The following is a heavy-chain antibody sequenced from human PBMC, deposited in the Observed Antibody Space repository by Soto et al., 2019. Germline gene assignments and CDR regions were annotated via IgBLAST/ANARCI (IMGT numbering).Heavy chain of an antibody. V-gene: IGHV1-69*06. Sequence: QVQLVQSGAEVKKPGSSVKVSCKASGGTFSSLAISWVRQAPGHGLEWMGGLVPVFGTANYAQKFQDRVTINADKSTSTSYMELSSLGSEDTAVYYCARRPGVFDYWGQGTLVTVSS. CDR3: ARRPGVFDY. CDR2: LVPVFGTA. D-gene: IGHD3-10*01. CDR1: GGTFSSLA. J-gene: IGHJ4*02.